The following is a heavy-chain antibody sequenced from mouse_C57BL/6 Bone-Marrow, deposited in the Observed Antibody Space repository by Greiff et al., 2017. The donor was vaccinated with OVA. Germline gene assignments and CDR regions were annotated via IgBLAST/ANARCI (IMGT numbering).Heavy chain of an antibody. D-gene: IGHD1-1*01. CDR2: FHPYNDDT. CDR3: ARQGDCGSSHWYFDV. J-gene: IGHJ1*03. CDR1: GYTFTTYP. V-gene: IGHV1-47*01. Sequence: QVQLQQSGAELVKPGASVKMSCKASGYTFTTYPIEWMKQNHGKSLEWIGNFHPYNDDTKYNEKFKGKATLTVEKSSSTVYLELSRLTSDDSAVYDCARQGDCGSSHWYFDVWGTGTTVTVSS.